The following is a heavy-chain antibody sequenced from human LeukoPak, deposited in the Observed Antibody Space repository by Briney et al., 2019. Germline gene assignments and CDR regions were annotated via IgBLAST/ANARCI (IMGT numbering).Heavy chain of an antibody. Sequence: GASVTVSCKASGGTFSSYSMSWVRQAPGQGLEWVGGIIPIFGTANYAQKFQGRVTITEDESTSTAYLELSSLRSEDTAVYYCARGAERAMVSHWFDPWGQGTPVTVPS. CDR3: ARGAERAMVSHWFDP. CDR2: IIPIFGTA. D-gene: IGHD5-18*01. V-gene: IGHV1-69*13. J-gene: IGHJ5*02. CDR1: GGTFSSYS.